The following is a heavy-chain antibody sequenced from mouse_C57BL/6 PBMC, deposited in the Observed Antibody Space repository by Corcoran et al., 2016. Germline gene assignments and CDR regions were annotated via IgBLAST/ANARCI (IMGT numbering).Heavy chain of an antibody. J-gene: IGHJ3*01. Sequence: QVQLQQAGPELVKPGASVKISCKASGSTFTDYYINWVKRRPGQGLEWMGGIFPGSGSTYYNEKFKGKATLTVDKSSSTAYMLLSSLTSEDSAVDVCARSGRSGYVAGFAYWGQGTLVTVSA. D-gene: IGHD3-2*02. CDR1: GSTFTDYY. V-gene: IGHV1-75*01. CDR2: IFPGSGST. CDR3: ARSGRSGYVAGFAY.